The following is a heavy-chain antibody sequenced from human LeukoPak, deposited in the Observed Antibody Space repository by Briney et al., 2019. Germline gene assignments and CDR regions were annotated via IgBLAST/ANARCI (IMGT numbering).Heavy chain of an antibody. Sequence: GGSLRLSCAASGFTFSSYAMSWVRQAPGKGLEWVSAISSSGGSTYYADSVKGRFTISRDNSKNTLYLQMNSLRAEDTAVYYCSREPKGRWLQFDNWGQGTLVTVSS. CDR2: ISSSGGST. CDR1: GFTFSSYA. J-gene: IGHJ4*02. D-gene: IGHD5-24*01. CDR3: SREPKGRWLQFDN. V-gene: IGHV3-23*01.